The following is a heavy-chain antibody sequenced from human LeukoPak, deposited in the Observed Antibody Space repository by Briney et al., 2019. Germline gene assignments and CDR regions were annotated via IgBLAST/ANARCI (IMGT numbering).Heavy chain of an antibody. CDR3: ARGHDSNGLLGY. V-gene: IGHV4-4*07. J-gene: IGHJ4*02. D-gene: IGHD3-22*01. CDR2: IYTSGST. Sequence: SETLSLTCIVAGGSISSYHWSWIRQPAGKGLEWIGRIYTSGSTDYNPSLKSRVTMSVDTSKNQFSLKLSSVTAADTAVYYCARGHDSNGLLGYWGQGTLVTVSS. CDR1: GGSISSYH.